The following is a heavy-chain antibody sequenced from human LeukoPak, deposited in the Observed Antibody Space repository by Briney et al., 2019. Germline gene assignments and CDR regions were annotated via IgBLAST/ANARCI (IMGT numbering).Heavy chain of an antibody. D-gene: IGHD2-2*01. CDR1: GYTFTNYA. J-gene: IGHJ4*02. CDR2: INADNGNT. V-gene: IGHV1-3*03. Sequence: EASVKVSCKASGYTFTNYAIHWVRQAPGQRLEWMGWINADNGNTKYSQEFQGRVTITRDTSATTAYMELSSLRSEDMAVYYCARDGPPDCSSSSCYPRKFDYWGQGTLVTVSS. CDR3: ARDGPPDCSSSSCYPRKFDY.